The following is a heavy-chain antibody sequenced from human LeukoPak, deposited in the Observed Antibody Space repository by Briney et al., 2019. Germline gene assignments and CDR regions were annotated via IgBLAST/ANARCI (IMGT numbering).Heavy chain of an antibody. V-gene: IGHV4-34*01. Sequence: SETLSLTCGVYGRSFRGAYWSWIRQPPGKGLEWIGEINHSGSTTYNPSLKSRVTISVDTSKNQFSLRLSSVTAADTAVYYCARGSATVTNWGQGTLVTVSS. J-gene: IGHJ1*01. CDR3: ARGSATVTN. D-gene: IGHD4-17*01. CDR1: GRSFRGAY. CDR2: INHSGST.